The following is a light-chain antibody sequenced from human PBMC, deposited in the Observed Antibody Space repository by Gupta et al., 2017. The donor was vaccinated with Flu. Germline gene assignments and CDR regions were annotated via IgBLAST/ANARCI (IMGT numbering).Light chain of an antibody. Sequence: TCGRSNRGIEDVHWYQQNAGQAAVLVIFRDINRPSAIPERYSGSTSGNTAVLTVSRAQPGDEADYYCQVWDSTTWVFGGGTKLTVL. J-gene: IGLJ3*02. V-gene: IGLV3-9*01. CDR3: QVWDSTTWV. CDR1: NRGIED. CDR2: RDI.